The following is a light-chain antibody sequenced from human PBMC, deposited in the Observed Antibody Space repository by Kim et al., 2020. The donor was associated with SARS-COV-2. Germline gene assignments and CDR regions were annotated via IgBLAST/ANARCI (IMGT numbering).Light chain of an antibody. CDR1: SSDVAGYNY. J-gene: IGLJ1*01. V-gene: IGLV2-14*04. CDR3: SSYTSSSTLGV. CDR2: DVS. Sequence: QSITTSCAGTSSDVAGYNYVSWYQQHPGKAPKLMIYDVSKRPSGVSNRFSGSKSGNTASLTISGLQAEDEADYYCSSYTSSSTLGVFGTGTKVTVL.